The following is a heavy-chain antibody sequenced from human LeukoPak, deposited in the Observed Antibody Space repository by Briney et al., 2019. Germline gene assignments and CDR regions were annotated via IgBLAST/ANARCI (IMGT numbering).Heavy chain of an antibody. CDR3: AKGKQGLSCSGGSCYLDY. V-gene: IGHV3-33*06. Sequence: GGSLRLSCAASGFTFSSYGMHWVRQAPGKGLEWVAVIWYDGSNKYYADSVKGRFTISRDNSKNTLYLQMNSLRAEDTAVYYCAKGKQGLSCSGGSCYLDYWGQGTLVTVSS. CDR2: IWYDGSNK. J-gene: IGHJ4*02. CDR1: GFTFSSYG. D-gene: IGHD2-15*01.